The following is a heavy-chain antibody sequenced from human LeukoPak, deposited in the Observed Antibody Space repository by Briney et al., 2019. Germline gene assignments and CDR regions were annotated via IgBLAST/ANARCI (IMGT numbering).Heavy chain of an antibody. D-gene: IGHD3-9*01. V-gene: IGHV4-34*01. CDR2: INHSGGT. CDR3: ARVVGWHYDILTGYYRTGRYYFDY. J-gene: IGHJ4*02. CDR1: GGSFSGYY. Sequence: SETLSLTCAVYGGSFSGYYWSWIRQPPGKGLEWIGEINHSGGTNYNPPLKSRVTISVDTSKNQFSLKLSSVTAADTAVYYCARVVGWHYDILTGYYRTGRYYFDYWGQGTLVTVSS.